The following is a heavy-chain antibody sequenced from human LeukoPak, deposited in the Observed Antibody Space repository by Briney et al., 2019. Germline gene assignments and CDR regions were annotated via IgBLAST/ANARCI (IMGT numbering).Heavy chain of an antibody. CDR3: ARGSPAPSSSSWFSPQNWFDP. Sequence: SETLSLTCTVSGGSISSYYWSWIRQPPGKGLEWIGYIYYSGSTNYNPSLKSRVTISVDTSRNQFSLKLSSVTAADTAVYYCARGSPAPSSSSWFSPQNWFDPWGQGTLVTVSS. V-gene: IGHV4-59*01. D-gene: IGHD6-13*01. J-gene: IGHJ5*02. CDR1: GGSISSYY. CDR2: IYYSGST.